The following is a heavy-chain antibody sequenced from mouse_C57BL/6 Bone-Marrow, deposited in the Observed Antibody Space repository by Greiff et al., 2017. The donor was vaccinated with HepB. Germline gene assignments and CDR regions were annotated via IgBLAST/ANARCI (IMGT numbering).Heavy chain of an antibody. Sequence: EVMLVESGAELVRPGASVKLSCTASGFNIKDDYMHWVKQRPEQGLEWIGGIDPENGDTEYASKFQGKATITADTSSNTAYLQLSSLTSEDTAVYYCTTVHYYGSSNLDYWGQGTTLTVSS. D-gene: IGHD1-1*01. CDR3: TTVHYYGSSNLDY. CDR1: GFNIKDDY. V-gene: IGHV14-4*01. J-gene: IGHJ2*01. CDR2: IDPENGDT.